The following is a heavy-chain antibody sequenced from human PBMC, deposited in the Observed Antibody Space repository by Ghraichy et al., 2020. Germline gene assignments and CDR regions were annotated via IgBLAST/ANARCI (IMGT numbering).Heavy chain of an antibody. CDR3: ARTGYSSGWYVGASYYYYGMDV. CDR1: GGSISSYY. CDR2: IYYSGST. D-gene: IGHD6-19*01. Sequence: SETLSLTCTVSGGSISSYYWSWIRQPPGKGLEWIGYIYYSGSTNYNPSLKSRVTISVDTSKNQFSLKLSSVTAADTAVYYCARTGYSSGWYVGASYYYYGMDVWCQGTTVTVSS. J-gene: IGHJ6*02. V-gene: IGHV4-59*01.